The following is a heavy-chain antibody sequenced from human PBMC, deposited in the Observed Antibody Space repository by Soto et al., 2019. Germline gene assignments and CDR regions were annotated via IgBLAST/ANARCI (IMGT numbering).Heavy chain of an antibody. CDR3: VRVLSDSGVVAF. CDR2: IQTGGAT. V-gene: IGHV3-53*01. J-gene: IGHJ4*02. CDR1: GFTVSRYD. D-gene: IGHD3-10*01. Sequence: QLVESGGGLFQAGGSTRLSCLASGFTVSRYDMAWVRQAPGKGLEWASIIQTGGATYYTDSAQGRLTISRDNSRNTVYLQMSSLRVEDTGVYSFVRVLSDSGVVAFWGQGSPITVS.